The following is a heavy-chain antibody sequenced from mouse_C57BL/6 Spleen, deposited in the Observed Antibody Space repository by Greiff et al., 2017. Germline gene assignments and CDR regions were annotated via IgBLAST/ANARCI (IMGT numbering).Heavy chain of an antibody. CDR2: IYPGSGST. V-gene: IGHV1-55*01. CDR3: ARDPYYYGSSYGYFDV. Sequence: QVQLQQPGAELVKPGASVKMSCKASGYTFTSYWITWVKQRPGQGLEWIGDIYPGSGSTNYNEKFKSKATLTVDTSSSTAYMQLSSLTSEDSAVYYWARDPYYYGSSYGYFDVWGTGTTVTVSS. D-gene: IGHD1-1*01. CDR1: GYTFTSYW. J-gene: IGHJ1*03.